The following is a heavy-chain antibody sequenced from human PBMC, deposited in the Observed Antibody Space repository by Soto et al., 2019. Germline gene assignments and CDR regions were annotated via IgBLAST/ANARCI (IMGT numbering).Heavy chain of an antibody. CDR1: GYTFTSYA. Sequence: GASVKVSCKASGYTFTSYAMHWVRQAPGQRLEWMGWINAGNGNTKYSQKFQGRVTITRDTSASTAYMELSSLRSEDTAVYYCAREGSGSGSYRYYFDYWGQGTLVTVSS. J-gene: IGHJ4*02. D-gene: IGHD3-10*01. CDR3: AREGSGSGSYRYYFDY. V-gene: IGHV1-3*01. CDR2: INAGNGNT.